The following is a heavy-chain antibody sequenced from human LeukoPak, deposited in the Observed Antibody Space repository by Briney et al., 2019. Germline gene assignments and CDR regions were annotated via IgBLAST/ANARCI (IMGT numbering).Heavy chain of an antibody. CDR1: GDSISSDNYY. V-gene: IGHV4-31*03. Sequence: PSETLSLTCTVSGDSISSDNYYWSWIRQHPGKGLEWLGYIHYSGSTYYNPSLKSRVTISVDTSKNQFSLKLSSVTAADTAVYYCARVGLSGSYFVSYYFDYWGQGTLVTVSS. J-gene: IGHJ4*02. D-gene: IGHD1-26*01. CDR3: ARVGLSGSYFVSYYFDY. CDR2: IHYSGST.